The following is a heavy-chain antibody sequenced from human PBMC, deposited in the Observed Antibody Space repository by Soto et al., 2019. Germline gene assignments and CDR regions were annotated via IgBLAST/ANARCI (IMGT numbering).Heavy chain of an antibody. D-gene: IGHD3-10*01. Sequence: QVQLVQSGAEVKKPGASVKVSCKASGYTFTSYGISWVRQAPGQGLEWMGWISAYNGNTNYAQKLQGRVTMTTDTYRSAAYMELRSLRSDDTAVYYCARGTMVRGAKNAGYYFDYWGQGTLVTVSS. J-gene: IGHJ4*02. CDR1: GYTFTSYG. V-gene: IGHV1-18*01. CDR3: ARGTMVRGAKNAGYYFDY. CDR2: ISAYNGNT.